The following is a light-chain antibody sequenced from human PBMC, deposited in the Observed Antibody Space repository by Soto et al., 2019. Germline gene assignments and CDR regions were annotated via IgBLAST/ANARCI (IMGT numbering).Light chain of an antibody. CDR3: QQYRKAPCT. Sequence: DIQMTQSPSSLSASVGDRVTITCRASQGISDCLAWYQQKPGKVPVLLIHAAVNLQSGVPSRFSGSRSGKDFTLTISSLQPEDVATYYCQQYRKAPCTFGQGTKLEIK. CDR1: QGISDC. J-gene: IGKJ2*02. V-gene: IGKV1-27*01. CDR2: AAV.